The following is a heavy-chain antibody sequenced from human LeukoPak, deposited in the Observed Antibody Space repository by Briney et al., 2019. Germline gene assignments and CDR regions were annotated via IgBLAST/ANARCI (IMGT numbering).Heavy chain of an antibody. CDR2: ISSSGSTI. CDR1: GFTFSSYE. CDR3: AREPRGYQLPSKHRYNWFDP. D-gene: IGHD2-2*01. Sequence: GGSLRLSCAASGFTFSSYEMNWVRQAPGKGLEWVSYISSSGSTIYYADSVKGRFTISRDNAKNSLYLQMYSLRAEDTAVYYCAREPRGYQLPSKHRYNWFDPWGQGTLVTVSS. V-gene: IGHV3-48*03. J-gene: IGHJ5*02.